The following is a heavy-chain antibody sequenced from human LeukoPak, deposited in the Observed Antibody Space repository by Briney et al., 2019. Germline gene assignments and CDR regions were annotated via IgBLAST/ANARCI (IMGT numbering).Heavy chain of an antibody. V-gene: IGHV1-2*02. D-gene: IGHD3/OR15-3a*01. Sequence: ASVKVSCKASGYTFTGYYIHWIRQAPGQVLEWMGWINPNSGGTNYAQKFRGRVTMTRDTSISTAYMELSRLRSDDTAVYYCAGGKDYNWFDPWGQGTLVTVSS. CDR3: AGGKDYNWFDP. CDR1: GYTFTGYY. J-gene: IGHJ5*02. CDR2: INPNSGGT.